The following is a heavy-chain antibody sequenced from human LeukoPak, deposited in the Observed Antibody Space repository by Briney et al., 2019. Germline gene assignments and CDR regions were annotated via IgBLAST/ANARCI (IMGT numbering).Heavy chain of an antibody. CDR1: GESFNDYY. D-gene: IGHD6-13*01. CDR3: ARDGIPAARKGYYYYYGMDV. CDR2: INHSGST. V-gene: IGHV4-34*01. Sequence: SETLSLTCAVYGESFNDYYWSWIRQPPGKGLEWIGEINHSGSTNYNPSLKSRVTISVDTSKNQFSLKVSSVTAADTAVYYCARDGIPAARKGYYYYYGMDVWGQGTTVTVSS. J-gene: IGHJ6*02.